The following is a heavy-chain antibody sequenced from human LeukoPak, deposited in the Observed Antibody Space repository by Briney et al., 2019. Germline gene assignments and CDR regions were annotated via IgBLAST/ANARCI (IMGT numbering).Heavy chain of an antibody. CDR2: IYYSGST. CDR3: ARDQDRYYYDSSGYYYVL. J-gene: IGHJ4*02. V-gene: IGHV4-31*03. Sequence: SQTLSLTCTVSGGSISSGGYSWSWIRQHPGKGLEWIGYIYYSGSTYYNPSLKSRVTISVDTSKNQFSLKLSSVTAADTAVYYCARDQDRYYYDSSGYYYVLWGQGTLVTASS. CDR1: GGSISSGGYS. D-gene: IGHD3-22*01.